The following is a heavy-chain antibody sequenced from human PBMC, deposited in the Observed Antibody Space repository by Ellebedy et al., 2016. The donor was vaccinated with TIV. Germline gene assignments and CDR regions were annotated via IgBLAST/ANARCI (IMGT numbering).Heavy chain of an antibody. D-gene: IGHD2-21*01. CDR1: GFTFTNYA. CDR2: INDDGNRI. CDR3: VRDRMGATYTFDM. J-gene: IGHJ3*02. Sequence: GESLKISCAASGFTFTNYAIHSVRQGPGKGLVWVSHINDDGNRITYADSVKGRFAISRDIAKNTLYLQMDSLRAEDTAVYYCVRDRMGATYTFDMWGQGTMVTVSS. V-gene: IGHV3-74*01.